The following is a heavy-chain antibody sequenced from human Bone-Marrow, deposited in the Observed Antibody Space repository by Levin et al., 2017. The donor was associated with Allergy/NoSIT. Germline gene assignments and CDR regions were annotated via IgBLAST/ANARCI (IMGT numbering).Heavy chain of an antibody. Sequence: GGSLRLSCAASGFTFSSYWMHWVRQAPGKGLVWVSRINSDGSSTSYADSVKGRFTISRDNAKNTLYLQMNSLRAEDTAVYYCATLPSLTFFGVVIIRYYDYGMDVWGQGTTVTVSS. CDR1: GFTFSSYW. D-gene: IGHD3-3*01. J-gene: IGHJ6*02. CDR2: INSDGSST. CDR3: ATLPSLTFFGVVIIRYYDYGMDV. V-gene: IGHV3-74*01.